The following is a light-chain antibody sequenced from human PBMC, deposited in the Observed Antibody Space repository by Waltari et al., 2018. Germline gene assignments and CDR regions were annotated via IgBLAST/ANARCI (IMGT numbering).Light chain of an antibody. V-gene: IGKV3-20*01. CDR3: QKYGTLPAT. CDR2: DAS. J-gene: IGKJ1*01. Sequence: EIVLTQSPGTLSLSPGERATLSCRASQSVSKYLAWYQQKVGQPPRLLIYDASTRATGIPDSFIGSGFGTDFSLTISRLEPEDFAVYYCQKYGTLPATFGQGTKVEI. CDR1: QSVSKY.